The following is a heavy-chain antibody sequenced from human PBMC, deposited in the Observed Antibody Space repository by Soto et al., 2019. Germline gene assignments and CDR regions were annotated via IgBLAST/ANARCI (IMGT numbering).Heavy chain of an antibody. J-gene: IGHJ6*03. D-gene: IGHD3-10*01. CDR3: ARALTSGFGELPYYYYYMDV. Sequence: ASVKVSCKASGYTFTSYDINWVRQATGQGLEWMGWMNPNSGNTGYAQKFQGRVTMTRNTSISTAYMELSSLRSEDTAVYYCARALTSGFGELPYYYYYMDVWGKGTTVTVSS. V-gene: IGHV1-8*01. CDR2: MNPNSGNT. CDR1: GYTFTSYD.